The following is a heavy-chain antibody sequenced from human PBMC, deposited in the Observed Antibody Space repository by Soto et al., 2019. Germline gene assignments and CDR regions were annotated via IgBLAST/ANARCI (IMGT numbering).Heavy chain of an antibody. Sequence: GGFLRLSCAASGFSVSNNYLNWVRQAPGKGLEWVSVIYSGGSTYYAGSVKVRFSISRDDSKNTLYLQMNSLRAEDTAVYYCARGRVAALLPYYFDLWVQGTLVTVSS. D-gene: IGHD6-6*01. V-gene: IGHV3-53*01. J-gene: IGHJ4*02. CDR2: IYSGGST. CDR1: GFSVSNNY. CDR3: ARGRVAALLPYYFDL.